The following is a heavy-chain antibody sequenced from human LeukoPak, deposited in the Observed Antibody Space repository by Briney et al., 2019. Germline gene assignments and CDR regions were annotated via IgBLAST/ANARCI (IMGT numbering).Heavy chain of an antibody. V-gene: IGHV4-39*01. D-gene: IGHD3-10*01. J-gene: IGHJ5*02. CDR1: GVSISSTSYC. Sequence: SETLSLTRTVSGVSISSTSYCWGWIRQPPGKGLEWIGSIYYSGRTYYNPSLKSRLTISVDTPKNQFSLKLSSVTAADTAVYYCAQSLGASTWFGNWFDPWGQGTLVTVSS. CDR3: AQSLGASTWFGNWFDP. CDR2: IYYSGRT.